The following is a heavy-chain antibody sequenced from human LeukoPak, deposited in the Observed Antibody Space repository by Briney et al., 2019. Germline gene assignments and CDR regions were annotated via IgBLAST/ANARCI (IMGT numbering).Heavy chain of an antibody. CDR2: IYYSGST. V-gene: IGHV4-39*07. CDR3: ARGSRDIAAAGTINWFDP. J-gene: IGHJ5*02. Sequence: PSETLSLTCTVSGGSISSSSYYWGWIRQPPGKGLEWIGSIYYSGSTYYNPSLKSRVTISVDTSKNQFSLKLSSVTAADTAVYYCARGSRDIAAAGTINWFDPWGQGTLVTVSS. D-gene: IGHD6-13*01. CDR1: GGSISSSSYY.